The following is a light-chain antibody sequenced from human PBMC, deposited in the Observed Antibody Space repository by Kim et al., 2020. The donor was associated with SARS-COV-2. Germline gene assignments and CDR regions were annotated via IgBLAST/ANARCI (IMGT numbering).Light chain of an antibody. CDR3: QQYNSYSYT. Sequence: SASVGDRVTLTCRASQSISSWLAWYQQKPGKAPKLLIYDASSLESGAPSRFSGSGSGTEFTLTISSLQPDDFATYYCQQYNSYSYTFGQGTKLEIK. V-gene: IGKV1-5*01. J-gene: IGKJ2*01. CDR2: DAS. CDR1: QSISSW.